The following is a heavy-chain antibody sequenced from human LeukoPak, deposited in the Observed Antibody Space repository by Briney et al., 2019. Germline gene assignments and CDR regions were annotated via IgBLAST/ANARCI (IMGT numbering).Heavy chain of an antibody. D-gene: IGHD1-26*01. J-gene: IGHJ4*02. CDR1: GFTFSSYG. Sequence: GRSLRLSCAASGFTFSSYGMHWVRQAPGKGLEWVSSINWNSGRIDYADSVKGRFTISRDNAKNSLYLQMNSLRAEDTAVYYCARRRYSGSSQHFDYWGLGTLVTVSS. CDR3: ARRRYSGSSQHFDY. V-gene: IGHV3-9*01. CDR2: INWNSGRI.